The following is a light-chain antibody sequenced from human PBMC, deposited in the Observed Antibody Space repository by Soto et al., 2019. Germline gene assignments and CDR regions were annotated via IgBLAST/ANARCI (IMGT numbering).Light chain of an antibody. Sequence: QSVLTQPPSASGIPGQRVTISCSGSSSNIGSNYVYWYQQLPGTAPKLLIYRNNQRPSGVPDRFSGSKSVTSASLAISGLRSEDEADYYCAAWDDSLSVVVFGGGTKLTVL. CDR1: SSNIGSNY. CDR2: RNN. CDR3: AAWDDSLSVVV. J-gene: IGLJ2*01. V-gene: IGLV1-47*01.